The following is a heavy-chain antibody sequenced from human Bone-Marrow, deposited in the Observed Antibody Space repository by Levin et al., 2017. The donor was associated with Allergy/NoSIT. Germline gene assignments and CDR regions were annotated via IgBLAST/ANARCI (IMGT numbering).Heavy chain of an antibody. J-gene: IGHJ4*02. Sequence: SLKISCAASGFTFDDYAMHWVRQAPGKGLEWVSGISWNSGSIGYADSVKGRFTISRDNAKNSLYLQMNSLRAEDTALYYCAKDMRGSSGWYGGLDYWGQGTLVTVSS. CDR3: AKDMRGSSGWYGGLDY. D-gene: IGHD6-19*01. CDR1: GFTFDDYA. V-gene: IGHV3-9*01. CDR2: ISWNSGSI.